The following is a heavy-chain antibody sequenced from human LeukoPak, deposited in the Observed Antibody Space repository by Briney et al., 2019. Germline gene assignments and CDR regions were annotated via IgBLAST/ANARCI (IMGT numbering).Heavy chain of an antibody. Sequence: GGSLRLSCAVSGITLSNYGMSWVRQAPGKGLEWVAGIRDSGGATNYADSVKGRFTISRDNPKNTLYLQMNSLRAEDTAVYFCAKRGVVIRVILVGFHKQAYYFDSWGQGALVTVSS. V-gene: IGHV3-23*01. CDR3: AKRGVVIRVILVGFHKQAYYFDS. CDR2: IRDSGGAT. D-gene: IGHD3-10*01. J-gene: IGHJ4*02. CDR1: GITLSNYG.